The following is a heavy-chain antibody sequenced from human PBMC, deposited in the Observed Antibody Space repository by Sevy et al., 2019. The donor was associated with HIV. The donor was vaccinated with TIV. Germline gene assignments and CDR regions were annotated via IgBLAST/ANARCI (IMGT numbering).Heavy chain of an antibody. D-gene: IGHD3-9*01. CDR1: GFTLSSHE. V-gene: IGHV3-48*03. CDR2: ISSGSSTK. CDR3: ARDPPQTGPKYSYFMDV. J-gene: IGHJ6*03. Sequence: GGSLRLSCEASGFTLSSHEMNWVRQVPGKGFEWLSYISSGSSTKFYTDSVKGRFTISRDNANNLLYLHMDSLRVEDTAVYYCARDPPQTGPKYSYFMDVWGKGTTVTVSS.